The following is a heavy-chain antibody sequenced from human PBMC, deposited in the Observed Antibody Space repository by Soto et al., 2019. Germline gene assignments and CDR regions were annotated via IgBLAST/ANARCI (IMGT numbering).Heavy chain of an antibody. CDR2: VSHSGST. J-gene: IGHJ4*02. CDR3: ASRIGTRPF. CDR1: GGSISSSEW. Sequence: ASETLSLTCAVSGGSISSSEWWSWVRQPPGKGLEWIGGVSHSGSTNYKSSLTSRVTISIDKSKNLFSLRLTSVTAADTAVYYCASRIGTRPFWGQGTLVTVSS. V-gene: IGHV4-4*02. D-gene: IGHD6-6*01.